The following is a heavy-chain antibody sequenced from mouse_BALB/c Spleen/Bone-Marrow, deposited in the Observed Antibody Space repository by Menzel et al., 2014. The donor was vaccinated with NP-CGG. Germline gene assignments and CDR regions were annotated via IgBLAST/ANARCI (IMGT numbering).Heavy chain of an antibody. CDR3: ARHRDAMDY. V-gene: IGHV5-6*01. Sequence: EVQLVESGGDLVKPGGSLKLSCAASGSTFSSYGMSWVRQTPDKRLEWVATISSGGSYTYYPDSVKGRFTISRDNAKNTLYLQMSSLKSEDTAMYYCARHRDAMDYWGQGTSVTVSS. D-gene: IGHD3-3*01. CDR2: ISSGGSYT. CDR1: GSTFSSYG. J-gene: IGHJ4*01.